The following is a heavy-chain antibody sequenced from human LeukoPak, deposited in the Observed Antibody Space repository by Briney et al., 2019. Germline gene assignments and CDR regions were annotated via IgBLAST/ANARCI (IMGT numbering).Heavy chain of an antibody. CDR1: GGTFSSYT. Sequence: ASVKVSCKASGGTFSSYTISWVRQAPGQGLEWMGIINPSGGSTSYAQKFQGRVTMTRDTSTSTVYMELSSLRSEDTAVYYCAREDYDSSGYPNLGYYFDYWGQGTLVTVSS. J-gene: IGHJ4*02. CDR3: AREDYDSSGYPNLGYYFDY. CDR2: INPSGGST. D-gene: IGHD3-22*01. V-gene: IGHV1-46*03.